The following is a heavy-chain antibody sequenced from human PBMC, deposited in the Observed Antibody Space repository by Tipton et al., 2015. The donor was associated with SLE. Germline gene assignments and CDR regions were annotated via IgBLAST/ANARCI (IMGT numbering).Heavy chain of an antibody. CDR1: GGSFSGYY. CDR3: ARDIYYGMDV. CDR2: VNHSGST. J-gene: IGHJ6*02. Sequence: TLSLTCAVYGGSFSGYYWSWIRQPPGKGLEWIGEVNHSGSTNYNPSLKSRVTIFVDTSKNQFSLKLSSVTAADTAVYYCARDIYYGMDVWGQGTTVTVSS. D-gene: IGHD5-12*01. V-gene: IGHV4-34*01.